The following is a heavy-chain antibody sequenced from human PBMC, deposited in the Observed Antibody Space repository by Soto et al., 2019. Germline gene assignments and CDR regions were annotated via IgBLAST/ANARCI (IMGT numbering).Heavy chain of an antibody. CDR1: GGSISSSSYY. V-gene: IGHV4-39*01. CDR3: ARRGYSYGQFDY. D-gene: IGHD5-18*01. Sequence: PSETLSLTCTVSGGSISSSSYYWGWIRQPPGKGLEWIGSIYYSGSTYYNPSLKSRVTISVDTSKNQFSLKLSSVTAADTAVYYCARRGYSYGQFDYWGQGTLVTVSS. J-gene: IGHJ4*02. CDR2: IYYSGST.